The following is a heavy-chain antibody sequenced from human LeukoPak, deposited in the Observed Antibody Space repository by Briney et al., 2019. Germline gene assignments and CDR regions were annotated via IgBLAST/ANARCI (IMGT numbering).Heavy chain of an antibody. D-gene: IGHD4-17*01. CDR2: ISSSGSTI. V-gene: IGHV3-48*03. J-gene: IGHJ5*02. CDR1: GFTFSSYE. CDR3: AKDRDPLYGDLINWFDP. Sequence: GGSLRLSCAASGFTFSSYEMNWVRQAPGKGLEWVSYISSSGSTIYYADSVKGRFTISRDNAKSSLYLQMNSLRAEDTAVYYCAKDRDPLYGDLINWFDPWGQGTLVTVSS.